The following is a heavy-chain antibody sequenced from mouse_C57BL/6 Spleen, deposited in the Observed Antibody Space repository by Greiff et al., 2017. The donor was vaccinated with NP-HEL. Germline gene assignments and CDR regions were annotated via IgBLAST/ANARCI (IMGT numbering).Heavy chain of an antibody. J-gene: IGHJ2*01. V-gene: IGHV5-4*01. CDR1: GFTFSSYA. CDR2: ISDGGSYT. Sequence: EVQLVESGGGLVKPGGSLKLSCAASGFTFSSYAMSWVRQTPVKRLEWVATISDGGSYTNYPDNVKGRFIISRDNATNNLYLQMSHLTSEDSAMCYCASDLSGVPAYWGQGTTLTVSS. CDR3: ASDLSGVPAY.